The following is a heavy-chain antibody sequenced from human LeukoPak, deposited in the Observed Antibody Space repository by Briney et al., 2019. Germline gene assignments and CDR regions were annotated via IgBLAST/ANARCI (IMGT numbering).Heavy chain of an antibody. V-gene: IGHV1-2*02. CDR1: GYTFTGYY. Sequence: GASVKVSCKASGYTFTGYYMHWVRQAPGQGLEWMGWINPNSGGTNYAQKFQGRVTMTRDTSISTAYMEPSRLRSDDTAVYYCARSPPLLWFGEGHFDPWGQGTLVTVSS. CDR3: ARSPPLLWFGEGHFDP. D-gene: IGHD3-10*01. J-gene: IGHJ5*02. CDR2: INPNSGGT.